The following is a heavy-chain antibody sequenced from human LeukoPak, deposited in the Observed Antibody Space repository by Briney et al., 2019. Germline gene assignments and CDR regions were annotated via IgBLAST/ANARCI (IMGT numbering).Heavy chain of an antibody. CDR3: ARDEYYDILTGYDIGDY. J-gene: IGHJ4*02. CDR2: IKQDGSEK. Sequence: GGSLRLSCAASGFIFSSYWMSWVRQAPGKGLEWVANIKQDGSEKYYVDSVKGRFTISRDNAKNSLFLQMNSLRAEDTAVYYCARDEYYDILTGYDIGDYWGQGTLVTVSS. D-gene: IGHD3-9*01. V-gene: IGHV3-7*01. CDR1: GFIFSSYW.